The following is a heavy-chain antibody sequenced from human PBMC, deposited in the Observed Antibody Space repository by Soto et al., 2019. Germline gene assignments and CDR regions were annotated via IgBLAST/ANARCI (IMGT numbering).Heavy chain of an antibody. CDR2: ISSSGDAT. D-gene: IGHD3-3*01. CDR1: GFTFSTYA. Sequence: GSLRLSFSASGFTFSTYAMTWVRQAPGKGLEWVSIISSSGDATYYLDSVKGRFTISRDNSRNTLHLQMNSLRAEDAAVYFCAKNGDFWSWGMDVWGQGTTVTVSS. J-gene: IGHJ6*02. V-gene: IGHV3-23*01. CDR3: AKNGDFWSWGMDV.